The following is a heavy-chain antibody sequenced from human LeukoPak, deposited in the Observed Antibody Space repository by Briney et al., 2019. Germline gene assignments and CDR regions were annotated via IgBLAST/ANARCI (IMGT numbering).Heavy chain of an antibody. CDR3: ATSPDIAVAGRGVYYYYYGMDV. Sequence: SSETLSLTCTVSGGSISSSSYYWGWIRQPPGKGLEWIGSIYYSGSTYYNPSLKSRVTISVDTSKNQFSLKLSSVTAADTAVYYCATSPDIAVAGRGVYYYYYGMDVWGQGTTVTVSS. V-gene: IGHV4-39*07. J-gene: IGHJ6*02. CDR1: GGSISSSSYY. CDR2: IYYSGST. D-gene: IGHD6-19*01.